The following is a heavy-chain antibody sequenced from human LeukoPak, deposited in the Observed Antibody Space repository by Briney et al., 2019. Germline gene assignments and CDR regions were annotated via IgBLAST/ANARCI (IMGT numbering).Heavy chain of an antibody. CDR3: AKGGYYDSSGYYSPAFDI. CDR2: IYYSGST. D-gene: IGHD3-22*01. V-gene: IGHV4-39*01. CDR1: GGSISGSGYY. J-gene: IGHJ3*02. Sequence: PSETLSLTCTVSGGSISGSGYYWGWIRQPPGKGLEWIGSIYYSGSTYYNPSLKSRVTISVDTSKNQFSLKLSSVTAADTAVYYCAKGGYYDSSGYYSPAFDIWGQGTMVTVSS.